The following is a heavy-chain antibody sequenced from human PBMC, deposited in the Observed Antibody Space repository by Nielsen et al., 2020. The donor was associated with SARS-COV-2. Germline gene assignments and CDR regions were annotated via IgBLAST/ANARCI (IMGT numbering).Heavy chain of an antibody. CDR1: GYSFTRYW. Sequence: GESLKISCKGSGYSFTRYWIGWVRQMPGKGLEWMGIIYPGDSDTRYSPSFQGQVTISADKSISTAYLQWSSLKASDTAMYYCARLGYYYDSSGYYSDYYGMDVWGQGTTVTVSS. CDR3: ARLGYYYDSSGYYSDYYGMDV. J-gene: IGHJ6*02. CDR2: IYPGDSDT. D-gene: IGHD3-22*01. V-gene: IGHV5-51*01.